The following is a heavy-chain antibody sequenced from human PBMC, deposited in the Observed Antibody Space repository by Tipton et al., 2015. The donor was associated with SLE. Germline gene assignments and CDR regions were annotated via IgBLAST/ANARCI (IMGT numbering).Heavy chain of an antibody. CDR3: ARGGGWELWYFDY. J-gene: IGHJ4*02. V-gene: IGHV4-34*01. D-gene: IGHD1-26*01. CDR1: GGSFSGYY. Sequence: TLSLTCAVYGGSFSGYYWSWIRQPPGKGLEWIGEINHSGSTNYNPSLKSRVTISVDTSKNQFSLKLSSVTAADTVVYYCARGGGWELWYFDYWGQGTLVTVSS. CDR2: INHSGST.